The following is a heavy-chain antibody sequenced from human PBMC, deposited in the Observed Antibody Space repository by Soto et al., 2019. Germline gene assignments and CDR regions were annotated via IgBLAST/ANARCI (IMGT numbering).Heavy chain of an antibody. CDR3: MRPAPRGRHYFYFGMDV. Sequence: LRLSCAASGFTFSSYAMNWVRQAPGKGLEWVSAISSSGGSTYYADSVKGRFTISRDNSKNTLFLRMNRPRVEDTAVYYCMRPAPRGRHYFYFGMDVWGQGTTVTVSS. V-gene: IGHV3-23*01. CDR1: GFTFSSYA. D-gene: IGHD3-10*01. J-gene: IGHJ6*02. CDR2: ISSSGGST.